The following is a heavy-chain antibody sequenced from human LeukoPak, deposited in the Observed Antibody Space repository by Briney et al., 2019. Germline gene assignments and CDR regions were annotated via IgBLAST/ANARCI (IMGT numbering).Heavy chain of an antibody. D-gene: IGHD3-22*01. CDR3: ARGDSSGYYYFDY. CDR2: IGTAGDT. Sequence: GGSLRLSCAASGFTFSSYDMHWVRQATGKGLEWVSVIGTAGDTYYPGSVKGRFTISRENAKNSLYLQMNSLRAGDTAVYYCARGDSSGYYYFDYWGQGTLVTVSS. J-gene: IGHJ4*02. CDR1: GFTFSSYD. V-gene: IGHV3-13*01.